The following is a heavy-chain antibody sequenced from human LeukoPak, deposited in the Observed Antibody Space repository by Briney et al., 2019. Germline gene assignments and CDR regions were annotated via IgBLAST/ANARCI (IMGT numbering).Heavy chain of an antibody. CDR3: ASRGNWFDP. V-gene: IGHV4-34*01. CDR1: GGSFSGYY. Sequence: PSETLSLTCAVYGGSFSGYYWSWIRQPPGKGLEWIGEINHSGSTNYNPSLKSRVTISVDTSKNQLSLKLSSVTAADTAVYYCASRGNWFDPWGQGTLVTVSS. J-gene: IGHJ5*02. CDR2: INHSGST.